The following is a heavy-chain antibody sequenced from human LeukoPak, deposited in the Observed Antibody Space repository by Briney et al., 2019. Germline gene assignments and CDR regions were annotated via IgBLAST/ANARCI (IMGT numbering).Heavy chain of an antibody. CDR3: ARVGNLYDDFVNWFDP. J-gene: IGHJ5*02. CDR2: INHSGST. Sequence: SETLSLTCAVYGGSFSGYYWSWIRQPPGKGLEWIGEINHSGSTNYNPSLKSRVTISVDTSKNQFSLKLSSVTAADTAVYYCARVGNLYDDFVNWFDPWGQGTLVTVSS. V-gene: IGHV4-34*01. D-gene: IGHD4-17*01. CDR1: GGSFSGYY.